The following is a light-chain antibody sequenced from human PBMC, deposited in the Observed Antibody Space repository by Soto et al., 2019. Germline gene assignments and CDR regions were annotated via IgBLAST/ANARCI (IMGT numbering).Light chain of an antibody. V-gene: IGKV3-20*01. CDR1: QSVSNN. Sequence: EIVLTQSPATLSVSPGERATLSCRASQSVSNNLAWYQQKPGQAPRLLIYGASSRATGLPDRFSGSGSGTDFTLTISRLEPEDFAVYYCQQYGSAPITFGQGTRLE. CDR3: QQYGSAPIT. CDR2: GAS. J-gene: IGKJ5*01.